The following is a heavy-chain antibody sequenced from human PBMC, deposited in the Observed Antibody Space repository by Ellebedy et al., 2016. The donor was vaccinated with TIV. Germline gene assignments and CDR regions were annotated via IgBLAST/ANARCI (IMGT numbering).Heavy chain of an antibody. CDR2: INHSGST. V-gene: IGHV4-34*01. CDR1: GGSFSGYY. D-gene: IGHD2-8*01. Sequence: SETLSLTXAVYGGSFSGYYWSWIRQPPGKGLEWIGEINHSGSTNYNPSLKSRVTISVDTSKNQFSLKLSSVTAADTAVYYCASMVYAIVDYYYYMDVWGKGTTVTVSS. CDR3: ASMVYAIVDYYYYMDV. J-gene: IGHJ6*03.